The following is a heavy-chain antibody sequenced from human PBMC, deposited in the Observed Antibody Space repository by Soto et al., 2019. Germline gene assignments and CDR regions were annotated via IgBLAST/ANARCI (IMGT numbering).Heavy chain of an antibody. CDR2: IYRTGST. V-gene: IGHV4-4*02. CDR3: ASRDPGTSVDY. J-gene: IGHJ4*02. Sequence: PSGTRSRTCAVSGGSFTSNNWWTFFRQPPGQGLECIGEIYRTGSTNYNPSLKSRVTISLDKSENQFSLKVTSLTAADTAVYYCASRDPGTSVDYWGQGTLVTVSS. D-gene: IGHD1-7*01. CDR1: GGSFTSNNW.